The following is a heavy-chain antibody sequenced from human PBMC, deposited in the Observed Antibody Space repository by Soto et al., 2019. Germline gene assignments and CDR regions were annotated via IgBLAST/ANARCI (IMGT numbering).Heavy chain of an antibody. J-gene: IGHJ6*02. CDR3: ARVQGGMDV. Sequence: PSETLSLTCAVSGYSISSGYYWGWIRQPPGKGGEGIWSIYHSGSTYYNPALKSRGTISVDTSKNQFSLKLSSVTAADTAVYYCARVQGGMDVWGQGTTVTVSS. V-gene: IGHV4-38-2*01. CDR2: IYHSGST. CDR1: GYSISSGYY.